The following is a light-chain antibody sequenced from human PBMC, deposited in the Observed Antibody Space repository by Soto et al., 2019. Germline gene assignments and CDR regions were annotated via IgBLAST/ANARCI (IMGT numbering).Light chain of an antibody. Sequence: QAVVTQPPSASGTPGQRVTISCSGSSSNIGSNYVYWYQQLPGTAPKLLIYGNSNRPSGVPDRFSGSKSGTSASLAITGLQAEDEADYYCQSYDSSLSGSVFGGGTQLTVL. J-gene: IGLJ7*01. V-gene: IGLV1-40*01. CDR2: GNS. CDR1: SSNIGSNY. CDR3: QSYDSSLSGSV.